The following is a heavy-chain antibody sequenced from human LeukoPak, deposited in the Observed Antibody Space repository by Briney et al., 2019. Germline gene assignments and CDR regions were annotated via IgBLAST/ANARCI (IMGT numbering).Heavy chain of an antibody. D-gene: IGHD4-23*01. CDR2: IYYSGST. J-gene: IGHJ4*02. CDR1: GGSITNYY. CDR3: ARQGYGGTRFDY. V-gene: IGHV4-59*01. Sequence: SETLSLTCTVSGGSITNYYWTWIRQPPGKGLEWIGYIYYSGSTNYNPSLKSRVTISVDTSKNQFSLKLSPVSAADTAVYYCARQGYGGTRFDYWGQGTLVTVSS.